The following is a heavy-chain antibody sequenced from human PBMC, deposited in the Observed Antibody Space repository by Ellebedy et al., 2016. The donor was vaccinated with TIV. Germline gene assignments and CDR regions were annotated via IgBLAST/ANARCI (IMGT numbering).Heavy chain of an antibody. V-gene: IGHV5-51*01. J-gene: IGHJ5*01. CDR3: AKMGIVDRGGHWESGWFEY. Sequence: PGGSLRLSCKASGYTFTRYWIGWVRQVSGKGLEWMGIIYPGDSDARYSPSFQGLVTMSVDKSTNTAYLQLRSLKASDTAIYYCAKMGIVDRGGHWESGWFEYWGQGSLVTVSS. D-gene: IGHD1-26*01. CDR2: IYPGDSDA. CDR1: GYTFTRYW.